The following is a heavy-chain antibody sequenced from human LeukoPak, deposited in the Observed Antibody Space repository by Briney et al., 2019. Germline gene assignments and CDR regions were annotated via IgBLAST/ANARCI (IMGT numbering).Heavy chain of an antibody. Sequence: SSETLSLTCTVSGGSISSGSYYWSWIRQPAGKGLEWIGRIYTSGSTNYNPSLKGRVTISVDTSKNQFSLKLSSVTAADTAVYYCATELVVPAAGRGPYFDYWGQGTLVTVSS. J-gene: IGHJ4*02. CDR3: ATELVVPAAGRGPYFDY. D-gene: IGHD2-2*01. V-gene: IGHV4-61*02. CDR1: GGSISSGSYY. CDR2: IYTSGST.